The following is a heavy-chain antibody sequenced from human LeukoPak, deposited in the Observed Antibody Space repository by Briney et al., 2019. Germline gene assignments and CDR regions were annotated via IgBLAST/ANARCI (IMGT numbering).Heavy chain of an antibody. CDR3: ARGSFGGDFT. CDR1: DGSISSSSYY. J-gene: IGHJ5*02. V-gene: IGHV4-39*01. D-gene: IGHD4-17*01. CDR2: IYYSGST. Sequence: PSETLSLTCTVSDGSISSSSYYWGWIRQPPGKGLEWIGSIYYSGSTYYSPSLRSRVTISVDTSKNQFSLKLSSVTAADTAVYYCARGSFGGDFTWGQGTLVTVSS.